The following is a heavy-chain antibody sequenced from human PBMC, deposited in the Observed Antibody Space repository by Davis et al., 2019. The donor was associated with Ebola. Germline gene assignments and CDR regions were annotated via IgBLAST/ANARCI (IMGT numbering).Heavy chain of an antibody. CDR2: IIPIFGTA. Sequence: SVKVSCKASGCTFTTYVISWVRQAPGRGLEWMGGIIPIFGTANYAQKFQGRVTITADESTSTAYMELSSLRSEDTAVYYCAESYCTGGVCPNYYFYYWGQGTLVTVSS. CDR1: GCTFTTYV. V-gene: IGHV1-69*13. D-gene: IGHD2-8*02. CDR3: AESYCTGGVCPNYYFYY. J-gene: IGHJ4*02.